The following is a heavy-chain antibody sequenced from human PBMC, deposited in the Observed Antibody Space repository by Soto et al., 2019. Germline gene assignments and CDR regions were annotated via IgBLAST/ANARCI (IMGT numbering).Heavy chain of an antibody. D-gene: IGHD2-15*01. CDR3: ARDARHVLLWGYCSGGSCSPDFDY. J-gene: IGHJ4*02. V-gene: IGHV3-11*01. Sequence: PGGSLRLSCAASGFTFSDYYMSWIRQAPGKGLEWVSYISSSGSTIYYADSVKGRFTISRDNAKNSLYLQMNSLRAEDTAVYYCARDARHVLLWGYCSGGSCSPDFDYWGQGTLVTVSS. CDR1: GFTFSDYY. CDR2: ISSSGSTI.